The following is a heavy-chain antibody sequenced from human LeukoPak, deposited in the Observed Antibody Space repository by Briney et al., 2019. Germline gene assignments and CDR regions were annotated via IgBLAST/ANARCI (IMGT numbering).Heavy chain of an antibody. D-gene: IGHD1-7*01. CDR3: ATARNFRFEY. Sequence: GGSLRLSCATSGLTFRTTWMHWVRRAPGKGLMWVSRMNGEGTTIDYADSVKGRFTVSRDYAKNTLFLQMNNLRTEDTALYFCATARNFRFEYWGQGSLVIVSA. CDR1: GLTFRTTW. J-gene: IGHJ4*02. V-gene: IGHV3-74*01. CDR2: MNGEGTTI.